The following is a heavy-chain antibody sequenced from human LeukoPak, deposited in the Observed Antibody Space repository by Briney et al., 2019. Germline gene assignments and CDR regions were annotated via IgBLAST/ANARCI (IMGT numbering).Heavy chain of an antibody. D-gene: IGHD1-1*01. CDR1: AFTFGDYA. CDR3: TRDRGAYNLYDY. J-gene: IGHJ4*02. V-gene: IGHV3-49*03. Sequence: GESLTLSCTASAFTFGDYAMSWFRQPPRKGLEWVGFTRSKAYGETADYAASVKGRFTISRGDSKAIAYLQMNSLKTEDTAVYHCTRDRGAYNLYDYWGQGTLVTVSS. CDR2: TRSKAYGETA.